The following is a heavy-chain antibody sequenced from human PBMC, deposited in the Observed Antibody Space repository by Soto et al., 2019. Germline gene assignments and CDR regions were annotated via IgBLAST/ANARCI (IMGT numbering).Heavy chain of an antibody. D-gene: IGHD2-15*01. CDR3: AKLQDKGYYYYYGMDV. CDR1: GFTFSSYA. CDR2: ISGSGGST. V-gene: IGHV3-23*01. Sequence: EVQLLESGGGLVQPGGSLRLSCAASGFTFSSYAMSWVRQAPGKGLEWVSAISGSGGSTYYADSVKGRFTISRDNSKNTLYLQMNRLRAEDTAVYYCAKLQDKGYYYYYGMDVWGQGTTVTVSS. J-gene: IGHJ6*02.